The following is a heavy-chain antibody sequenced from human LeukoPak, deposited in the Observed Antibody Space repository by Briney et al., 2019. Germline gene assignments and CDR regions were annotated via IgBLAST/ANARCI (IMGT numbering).Heavy chain of an antibody. D-gene: IGHD2-15*01. Sequence: GGSLRLSCAASGFTFSSDAMSWVRQAPGKGLEWVSAISGSGGSTYYADSVKGRFTISRDNSKNTLYLQMTSLRAEDTAVYYCAKPPRYNAVAAGGVDPWGQGTLVTVSS. CDR1: GFTFSSDA. J-gene: IGHJ5*02. V-gene: IGHV3-23*01. CDR2: ISGSGGST. CDR3: AKPPRYNAVAAGGVDP.